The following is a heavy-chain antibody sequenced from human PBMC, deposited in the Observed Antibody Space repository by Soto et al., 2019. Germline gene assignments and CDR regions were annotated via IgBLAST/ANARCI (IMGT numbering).Heavy chain of an antibody. CDR2: IIPIPGTA. Sequence: QVQLVQSGAAVKTPGSSVKVSCKASGGTIGSYAISWVRQAPGQGLEWMGGIIPIPGTANYAQQFQGRVTIAADESTSTAYMELSSLRSEDTAVYYCARSQVSSTSLEIYYYYYYGMDVWGQWTTVTVSS. CDR3: ARSQVSSTSLEIYYYYYYGMDV. V-gene: IGHV1-69*01. J-gene: IGHJ6*02. D-gene: IGHD2-2*01. CDR1: GGTIGSYA.